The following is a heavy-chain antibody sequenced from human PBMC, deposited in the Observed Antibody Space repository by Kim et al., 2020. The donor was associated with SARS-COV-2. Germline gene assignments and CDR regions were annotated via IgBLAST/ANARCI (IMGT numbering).Heavy chain of an antibody. J-gene: IGHJ2*01. D-gene: IGHD3-22*01. CDR2: IKQDGSEK. V-gene: IGHV3-7*01. CDR3: ARERTMIVVVTNYLRETFDL. CDR1: GFTFSSYW. Sequence: GGSLRLSCAASGFTFSSYWMSWVRQAPGKGLEWVANIKQDGSEKYYVDSVKGRFTISRDNAKNSLYLQMNSLRAEDTAVYYCARERTMIVVVTNYLRETFDLWGRGTLVTVSS.